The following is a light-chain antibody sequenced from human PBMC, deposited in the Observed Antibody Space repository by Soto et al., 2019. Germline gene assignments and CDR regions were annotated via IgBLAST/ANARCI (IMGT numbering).Light chain of an antibody. V-gene: IGKV1-33*01. CDR3: QQYDNLPIT. CDR1: QDISNY. Sequence: EIQMTQSPSSLSASVGDRVTITCQASQDISNYLNWYQQKPGKAPKLLIYDASNLETGVPSRFSGSGSGTDFTFTISSPQPEDIATYYCQQYDNLPITFGQGTRLEIK. J-gene: IGKJ5*01. CDR2: DAS.